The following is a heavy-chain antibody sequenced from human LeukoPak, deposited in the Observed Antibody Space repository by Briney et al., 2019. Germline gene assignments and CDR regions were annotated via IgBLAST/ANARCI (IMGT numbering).Heavy chain of an antibody. CDR3: ARGYDFWSGYYLDY. V-gene: IGHV3-30*01. Sequence: GRSLRLSCAASGFTFSSYAMHWVRQAPGKGLEWVAVISYDGSNKYYADSVKGRFTISRDNSKSTLYLQMNSLRAEDTAVYYCARGYDFWSGYYLDYWGQGTLVTVSS. J-gene: IGHJ4*02. CDR2: ISYDGSNK. CDR1: GFTFSSYA. D-gene: IGHD3-3*01.